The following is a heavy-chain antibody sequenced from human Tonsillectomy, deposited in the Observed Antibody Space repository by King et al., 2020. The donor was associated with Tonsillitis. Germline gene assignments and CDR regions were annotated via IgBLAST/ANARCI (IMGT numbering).Heavy chain of an antibody. CDR1: GCTFSSYA. D-gene: IGHD2-2*03. CDR3: ARGGMDRNWFDP. V-gene: IGHV1-69*12. J-gene: IGHJ5*02. Sequence: QLVQSGAEVKKPGSSVKVSCKASGCTFSSYAISWVRQAPGQGLEWMGGIIPIFDTRNYAQKFRDRVTISADESTSTVYMEMSSLKSEDAAVYYCARGGMDRNWFDPWGQGTLVTVS. CDR2: IIPIFDTR.